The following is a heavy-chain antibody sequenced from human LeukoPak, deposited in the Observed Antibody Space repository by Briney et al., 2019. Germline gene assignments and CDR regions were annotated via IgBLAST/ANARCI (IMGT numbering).Heavy chain of an antibody. D-gene: IGHD6-19*01. Sequence: SGGSLRLSCAASGFTFSSYDMHWVRQATGKGLEWVSAIGTAGDTYYPGSVKGRFTISRENAKNSLYLQMNSLRAGDTAVYYCARAISSGWSSYYFDYWGQGTLVTVSS. CDR3: ARAISSGWSSYYFDY. CDR2: IGTAGDT. V-gene: IGHV3-13*01. CDR1: GFTFSSYD. J-gene: IGHJ4*02.